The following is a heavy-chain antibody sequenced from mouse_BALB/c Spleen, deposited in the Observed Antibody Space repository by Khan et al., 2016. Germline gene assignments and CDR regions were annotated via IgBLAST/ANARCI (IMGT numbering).Heavy chain of an antibody. Sequence: QVQLKESGPGLVAPSQSLSITCTVSGFSLTDYGVSWIRQPPGKGLEWLGVIWGGGSTYYNSALKSRLSISKDNSKSQVFFKMNSLQTDDTAMYYCANHRGTTVVARYFDVWGAGTTVTVSS. D-gene: IGHD1-1*01. CDR1: GFSLTDYG. CDR2: IWGGGST. CDR3: ANHRGTTVVARYFDV. V-gene: IGHV2-6-5*01. J-gene: IGHJ1*01.